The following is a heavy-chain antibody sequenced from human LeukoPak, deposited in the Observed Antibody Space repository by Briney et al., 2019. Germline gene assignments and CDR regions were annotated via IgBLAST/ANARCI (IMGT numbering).Heavy chain of an antibody. CDR2: IYTSGST. CDR1: GGSISSYY. Sequence: SSETLSLTCTVSGGSISSYYWSWIRQPAGKGLEWIGRIYTSGSTNYNPSLKSRVTMSVDTSKNQFSLKLSSVTAADTAVYYCAVVVPAAIGNWFDPWGQGTLVTVSS. J-gene: IGHJ5*02. V-gene: IGHV4-4*07. D-gene: IGHD2-2*02. CDR3: AVVVPAAIGNWFDP.